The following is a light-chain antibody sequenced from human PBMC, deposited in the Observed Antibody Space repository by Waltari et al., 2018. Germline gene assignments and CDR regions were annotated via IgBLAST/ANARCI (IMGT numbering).Light chain of an antibody. CDR1: QSVGRF. J-gene: IGKJ5*01. CDR3: QHRGNWPLLA. Sequence: ENVLAQSPATLSFSPGERATLSCRASQSVGRFLAWYQRKPGQSPSLLIYDASDRATGTPARFSGSGSGTDFTLTISSLEPEDFAVYYCQHRGNWPLLAFGQGTRLEIK. CDR2: DAS. V-gene: IGKV3-11*01.